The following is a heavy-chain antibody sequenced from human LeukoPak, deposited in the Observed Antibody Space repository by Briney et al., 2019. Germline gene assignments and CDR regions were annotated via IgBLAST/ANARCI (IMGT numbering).Heavy chain of an antibody. J-gene: IGHJ4*02. Sequence: GGSLRPSCAASGFTFRNYAMSWVRQAPGKGLEWVSGISSDSRAFYADSVKGRFTISRDNSKNTLYLQMNSLRAEDTAVYYCAKEAAVIAIPYFDYWGQGTLVTVSS. V-gene: IGHV3-23*01. CDR3: AKEAAVIAIPYFDY. D-gene: IGHD2-21*01. CDR1: GFTFRNYA. CDR2: ISSDSRA.